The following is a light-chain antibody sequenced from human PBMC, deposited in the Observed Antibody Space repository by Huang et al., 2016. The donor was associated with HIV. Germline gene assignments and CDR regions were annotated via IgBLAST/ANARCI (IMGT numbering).Light chain of an antibody. CDR2: AAS. Sequence: DIQMTQSPSSMSASVGDGVTITCRASQYISRYLNWYQQQPGKAPELLIFAASSLQSGVPSRFSGSGSGTDFTLTISRLQPEDFATYYCQQTYTTPRTFGQGTKLEIK. V-gene: IGKV1-39*01. CDR1: QYISRY. CDR3: QQTYTTPRT. J-gene: IGKJ2*01.